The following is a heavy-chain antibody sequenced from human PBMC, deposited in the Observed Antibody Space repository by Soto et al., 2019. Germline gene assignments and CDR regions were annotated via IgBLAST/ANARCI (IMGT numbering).Heavy chain of an antibody. Sequence: SETLSLTCSVSGGSISSADYYWTWVRQPPGKGLEWIGHIYYNGNTYYNPSLKSRLTMSLDTSQNQFSLHLSSVIAADSALYFCARATTVTSSFFYYGLDVWGQGTTVTVSS. CDR3: ARATTVTSSFFYYGLDV. CDR1: GGSISSADYY. V-gene: IGHV4-30-4*08. D-gene: IGHD4-17*01. J-gene: IGHJ6*02. CDR2: IYYNGNT.